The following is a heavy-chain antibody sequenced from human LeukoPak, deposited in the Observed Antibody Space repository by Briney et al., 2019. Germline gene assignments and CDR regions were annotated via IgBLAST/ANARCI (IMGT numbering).Heavy chain of an antibody. CDR2: IYYSGST. CDR3: ARLLYGSGSYPPDY. Sequence: SETLSLTCTVSGGSISSSSYYWGWIRQPPGKGLEWIGSIYYSGSTYYNPSLKSRVTVSVDTSKNQFSLKLSSVTAADTAVYYCARLLYGSGSYPPDYWGQGTLVTVSS. J-gene: IGHJ4*02. CDR1: GGSISSSSYY. D-gene: IGHD3-10*01. V-gene: IGHV4-39*01.